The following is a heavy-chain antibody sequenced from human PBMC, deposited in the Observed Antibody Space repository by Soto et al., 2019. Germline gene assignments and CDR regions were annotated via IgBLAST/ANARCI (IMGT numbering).Heavy chain of an antibody. D-gene: IGHD2-15*01. CDR3: ARDIVVVVAARDAFDI. J-gene: IGHJ3*02. V-gene: IGHV3-30-3*01. CDR2: ISYDGSNK. Sequence: PGGSLRLSCAASGFPFSSYAMHWVRPAPGKGLEWVAVISYDGSNKYYADSVKGRFTISRDNSKNTLYLQMNSLRAEDTAVYYCARDIVVVVAARDAFDIWGQGTMVTVSS. CDR1: GFPFSSYA.